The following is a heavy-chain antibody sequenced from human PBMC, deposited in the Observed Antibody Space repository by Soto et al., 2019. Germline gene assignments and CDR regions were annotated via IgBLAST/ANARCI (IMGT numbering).Heavy chain of an antibody. CDR3: ARYDPEYGYFDY. Sequence: EVQLVESGGGLVQPGGSLRLSCAASGFTFSSHDMHWVRQATGKGLEWVSAIGTAGDTYYPGSVKGRFTISRENAKNSLYLQMNSLRAEDTAVYYCARYDPEYGYFDYWGQGTLVTVSS. CDR1: GFTFSSHD. CDR2: IGTAGDT. D-gene: IGHD6-6*01. V-gene: IGHV3-13*01. J-gene: IGHJ4*02.